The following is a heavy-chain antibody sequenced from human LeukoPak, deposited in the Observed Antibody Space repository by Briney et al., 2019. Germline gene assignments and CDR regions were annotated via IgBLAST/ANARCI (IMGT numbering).Heavy chain of an antibody. CDR2: IKQDGSEK. V-gene: IGHV3-7*01. D-gene: IGHD2-2*01. CDR3: ARPISSYCSSTSCYENAFDI. J-gene: IGHJ3*02. Sequence: GGSLRLSCAASGFTFSTYWMSWVRQAPGKGLEWVANIKQDGSEKYYVDSVKGRFTISRDNAKNSLYLQMNSLRAEDTAVYYCARPISSYCSSTSCYENAFDIWGQGTMVTVSS. CDR1: GFTFSTYW.